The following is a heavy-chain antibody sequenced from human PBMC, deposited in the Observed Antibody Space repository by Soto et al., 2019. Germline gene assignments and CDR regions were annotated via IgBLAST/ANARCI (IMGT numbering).Heavy chain of an antibody. V-gene: IGHV3-23*01. J-gene: IGHJ4*02. CDR2: ISGSGGST. CDR3: AKDDCTLEKGDCSGGSCYPFDY. Sequence: EVQLLESGGGLVQPGGSLRLSCAASGFTFSSYAMSWVRQAPGKGLEWVSAISGSGGSTYYADSVKGRFTISRDNSKNTLYLQMNSLRAEDTVVYYCAKDDCTLEKGDCSGGSCYPFDYWGQGTLVTVSS. CDR1: GFTFSSYA. D-gene: IGHD2-15*01.